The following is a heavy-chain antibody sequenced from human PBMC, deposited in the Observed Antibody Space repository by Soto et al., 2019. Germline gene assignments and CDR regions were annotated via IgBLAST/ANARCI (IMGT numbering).Heavy chain of an antibody. CDR3: AASIFYYGMDV. V-gene: IGHV5-51*01. Sequence: PGESLKISCKGSGYTFTNYWIGWVRQMPGKGLEWMGIIYPGDSDTKYNPSFQGQATTSADKSITTTYLRWTSLKASDTAIYYCAASIFYYGMDVWGQGTTVTVSS. CDR1: GYTFTNYW. J-gene: IGHJ6*02. CDR2: IYPGDSDT.